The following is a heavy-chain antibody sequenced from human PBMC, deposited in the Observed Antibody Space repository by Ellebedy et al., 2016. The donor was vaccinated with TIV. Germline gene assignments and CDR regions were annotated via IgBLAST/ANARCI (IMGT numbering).Heavy chain of an antibody. J-gene: IGHJ4*02. CDR1: GITFSKSA. CDR3: AREGTYYGSGSHYNHFGS. CDR2: ISYDGSNK. D-gene: IGHD3-10*01. Sequence: LSLTCAASGITFSKSATYWVRQAPGKGLEWVAVISYDGSNKYYADSVKGRFTISRDNSKNTLYLQMNSLRAEDTAMYYCAREGTYYGSGSHYNHFGSWGQGTLVTVSS. V-gene: IGHV3-30-3*01.